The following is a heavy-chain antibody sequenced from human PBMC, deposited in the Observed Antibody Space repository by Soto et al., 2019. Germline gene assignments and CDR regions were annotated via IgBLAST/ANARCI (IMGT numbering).Heavy chain of an antibody. CDR3: ARGRYDYVWGSYRYRNWFDP. V-gene: IGHV3-48*03. J-gene: IGHJ5*02. Sequence: GSLRLSCAASGFTFSSYEMNWVRQAPGKGLEWVSYISSSGSTIYYADSVKGRFTISRDNAKNSLYLQMNSLRAEDTAVYYCARGRYDYVWGSYRYRNWFDPWGQGTLVTVSS. CDR1: GFTFSSYE. D-gene: IGHD3-16*02. CDR2: ISSSGSTI.